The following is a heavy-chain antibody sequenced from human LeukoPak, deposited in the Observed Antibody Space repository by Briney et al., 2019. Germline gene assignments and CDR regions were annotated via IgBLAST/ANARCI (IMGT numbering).Heavy chain of an antibody. CDR3: ARDVDDSSGWRPLDY. CDR1: GCTFGDYG. V-gene: IGHV3-20*01. CDR2: INWNGGST. D-gene: IGHD6-19*01. J-gene: IGHJ4*02. Sequence: GGSLRLSCAASGCTFGDYGMSWVRQAPGKGLEWVSGINWNGGSTGYADSVKGRFTISRDNAKNSLYLQMNSLRAEDTALYHCARDVDDSSGWRPLDYWGQGTLVTVSS.